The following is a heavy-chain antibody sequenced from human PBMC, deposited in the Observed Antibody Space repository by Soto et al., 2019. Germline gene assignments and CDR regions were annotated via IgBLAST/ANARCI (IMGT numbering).Heavy chain of an antibody. V-gene: IGHV1-69*01. Sequence: QVQLVQSGAEVKKPGSSVKVSCKASGGTFSSYAISWVRQAPGQGLEWMGGIIPIFGTANYAQKFQGRVTITADESTSTGYMELSSLRSEDTAVYYCARSRRWGRQQLGYYGMDVWGQGTTVTVSS. J-gene: IGHJ6*02. CDR1: GGTFSSYA. CDR3: ARSRRWGRQQLGYYGMDV. D-gene: IGHD6-6*01. CDR2: IIPIFGTA.